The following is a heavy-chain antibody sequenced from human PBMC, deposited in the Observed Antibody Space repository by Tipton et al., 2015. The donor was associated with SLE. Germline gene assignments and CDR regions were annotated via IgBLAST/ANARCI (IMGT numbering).Heavy chain of an antibody. CDR2: ISSSSSTI. CDR1: GFTFSSYA. D-gene: IGHD6-19*01. V-gene: IGHV3-48*01. CDR3: ARVEQWLVSYYYGMDV. J-gene: IGHJ6*02. Sequence: SLRLSCAASGFTFSSYAMSWVRQAPGIGLEWVSYISSSSSTIYYADSVKGRFTISRDNAKNSLYLQMNSLRAEDTAVYYCARVEQWLVSYYYGMDVWGQGTTVTVSS.